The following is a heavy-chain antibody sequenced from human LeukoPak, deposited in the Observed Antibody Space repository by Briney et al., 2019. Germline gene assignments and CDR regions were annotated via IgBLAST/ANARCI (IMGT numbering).Heavy chain of an antibody. CDR2: IIPIFGTA. CDR1: GGTFSSYA. D-gene: IGHD2-8*02. J-gene: IGHJ4*02. V-gene: IGHV1-69*13. Sequence: ASVKVSCKASGGTFSSYAISWVRQAPGQGLEWMGGIIPIFGTANYAQKFQGRVTITADESTSTACMELSSLRSEDTAVYYCARGYWPSLLGYFDYWGQGTLVTVSS. CDR3: ARGYWPSLLGYFDY.